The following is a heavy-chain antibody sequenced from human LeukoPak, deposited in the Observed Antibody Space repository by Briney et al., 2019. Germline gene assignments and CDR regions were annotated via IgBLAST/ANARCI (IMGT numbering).Heavy chain of an antibody. J-gene: IGHJ4*02. Sequence: SVKVSFKASGGTFSSYAISWVRQAPGQGLEWMGGIIPIFGTANYAQKFQGRVTITADESTSTAYMELSSLRSEDTAVYYCARDRAGYSYGQGGFDYWGQGTLVTVSA. CDR2: IIPIFGTA. CDR3: ARDRAGYSYGQGGFDY. V-gene: IGHV1-69*13. D-gene: IGHD5-18*01. CDR1: GGTFSSYA.